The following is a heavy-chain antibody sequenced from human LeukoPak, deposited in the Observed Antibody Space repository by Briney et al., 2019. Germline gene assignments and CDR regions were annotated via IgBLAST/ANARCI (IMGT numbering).Heavy chain of an antibody. D-gene: IGHD3-9*01. CDR2: INPNSGGS. J-gene: IGHJ3*02. Sequence: PRASVKVSCKASGYSFTGYYMNWVRQAPGQGLEWVGWINPNSGGSSYGRKFPGRVTLTRDTSTSTAFMELNRLTSDDTAVYYCARVVFEESGTSDFDYLLSPMHAFDIWGQGTMVTVSS. V-gene: IGHV1-2*02. CDR3: ARVVFEESGTSDFDYLLSPMHAFDI. CDR1: GYSFTGYY.